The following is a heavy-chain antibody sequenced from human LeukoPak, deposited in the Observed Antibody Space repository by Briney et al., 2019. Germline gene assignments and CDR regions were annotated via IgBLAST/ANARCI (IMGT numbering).Heavy chain of an antibody. CDR1: GFTFSHYA. Sequence: GGSLRLSCAASGFTFSHYAMHWVRQAPGKGLEWVAIIAFDGDNKYYADSVKGRFTISRDNAKNSLYLQMNSLRAEDTAVYYCARVPSYDSSGYYHGYAFDIWGQGTTVTVSS. CDR3: ARVPSYDSSGYYHGYAFDI. V-gene: IGHV3-30-3*01. CDR2: IAFDGDNK. J-gene: IGHJ3*02. D-gene: IGHD3-22*01.